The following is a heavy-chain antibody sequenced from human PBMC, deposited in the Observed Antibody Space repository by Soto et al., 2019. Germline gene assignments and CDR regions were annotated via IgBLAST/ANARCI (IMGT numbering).Heavy chain of an antibody. CDR2: IVPNVGTV. J-gene: IGHJ4*02. D-gene: IGHD3-3*01. V-gene: IGHV1-69*06. CDR3: ARRDTSGFLRYFDN. Sequence: SVKVSCKASGGTLSSFINYPINWVRQAPGQGLEWMGGIVPNVGTVNYAQKFQGRVTITADKSTGTAYMELSSLRSEDTALHYCARRDTSGFLRYFDNWGQGTLVTVSS. CDR1: GGTLSSFINYP.